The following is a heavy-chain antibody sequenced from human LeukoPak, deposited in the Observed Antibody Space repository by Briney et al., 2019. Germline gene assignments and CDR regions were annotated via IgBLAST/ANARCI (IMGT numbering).Heavy chain of an antibody. V-gene: IGHV4-59*01. Sequence: SETLSLTCTVSGGSISSYYWSWIRQPPGKGLEWIGYIYYTGSTNYNPSLKSRVTMSADTSKNQFSLKLSSVTAADTAVYFCARFQAAATYFDCWGQGTLVTVSS. CDR3: ARFQAAATYFDC. CDR2: IYYTGST. D-gene: IGHD6-13*01. J-gene: IGHJ4*02. CDR1: GGSISSYY.